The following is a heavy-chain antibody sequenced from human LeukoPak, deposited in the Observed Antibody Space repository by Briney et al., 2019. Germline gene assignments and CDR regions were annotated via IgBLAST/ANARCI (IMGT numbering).Heavy chain of an antibody. D-gene: IGHD2-15*01. Sequence: GGSLRLSCAASGFIFSGYWMTWVRQTPGKGLEWVANIKHDGSAANYMDSVRGRFTVSRDNAKNSLYLQMSSLRAEDTAIYYCARGYPIDYWGQGTLVTVSS. CDR2: IKHDGSAA. CDR3: ARGYPIDY. V-gene: IGHV3-7*01. J-gene: IGHJ4*02. CDR1: GFIFSGYW.